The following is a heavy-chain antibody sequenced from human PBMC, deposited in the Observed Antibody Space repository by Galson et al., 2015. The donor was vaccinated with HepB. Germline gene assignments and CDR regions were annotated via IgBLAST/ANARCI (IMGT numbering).Heavy chain of an antibody. CDR3: ARALMYRDYVVNVFDI. D-gene: IGHD4-17*01. CDR1: GGSISRYF. Sequence: SETPSLTCSLDGGSISRYFWNWIRQPAGKGLEWIGRIYDSGNTDYNPYLKSRVTMSLDTSKNQLSLKLTSVTAADTGVYFCARALMYRDYVVNVFDIWGQGTVVTVSS. CDR2: IYDSGNT. V-gene: IGHV4-4*07. J-gene: IGHJ3*02.